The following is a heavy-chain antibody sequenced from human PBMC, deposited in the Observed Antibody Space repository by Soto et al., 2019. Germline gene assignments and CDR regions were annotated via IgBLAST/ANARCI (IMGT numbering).Heavy chain of an antibody. V-gene: IGHV3-23*01. CDR1: GFTFRSYW. Sequence: GGSLRLSCTASGFTFRSYWMTWVRQAPGKGLEWVSAISANGQGIYYADSVRGRFTISRDNSKNTIFLHMDSLRAEDTAVYYCAKDRNYPRDQFHYWGQGTLVTVSS. CDR3: AKDRNYPRDQFHY. D-gene: IGHD1-7*01. CDR2: ISANGQGI. J-gene: IGHJ4*02.